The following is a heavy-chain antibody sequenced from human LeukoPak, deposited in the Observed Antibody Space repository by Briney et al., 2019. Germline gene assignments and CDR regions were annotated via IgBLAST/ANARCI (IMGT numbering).Heavy chain of an antibody. CDR2: INPNSGGT. CDR1: GYTFTGYY. V-gene: IGHV1-2*02. D-gene: IGHD3-3*01. CDR3: ARGKTYYDFWSGYLAPNYYGMDV. J-gene: IGHJ6*02. Sequence: EASVKVSCKASGYTFTGYYMHWVRQAPGQGLEWMGWINPNSGGTNYAQKFQGRVTMTRDTSISTAYMELSRLRSDDTAVYYYARGKTYYDFWSGYLAPNYYGMDVWGQGTTVTVSS.